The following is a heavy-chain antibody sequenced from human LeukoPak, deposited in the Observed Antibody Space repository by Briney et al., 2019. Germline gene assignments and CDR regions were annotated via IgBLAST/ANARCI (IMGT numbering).Heavy chain of an antibody. V-gene: IGHV1-18*01. CDR2: ISAYNGNT. D-gene: IGHD5-18*01. CDR3: ARVLDTAMGGYYYYYYYMDV. CDR1: GYTFTSYG. J-gene: IGHJ6*03. Sequence: ASVKVSCKASGYTFTSYGINWVRQAPGQGPEWMGWISAYNGNTKYAQNLQGRVTMTTDTSTSTAYMELRSLRSDDTAVYYCARVLDTAMGGYYYYYYYMDVWGKGTTVTVSS.